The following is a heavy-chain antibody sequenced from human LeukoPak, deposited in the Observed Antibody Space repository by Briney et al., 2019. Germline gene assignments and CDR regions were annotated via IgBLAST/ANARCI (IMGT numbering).Heavy chain of an antibody. CDR3: ARDEMGLAYYYDSSGYYHYFDY. Sequence: PSETLSLTCTVSGGSISSSSYYWGWIRQPPGKGLEWIGSIYYSGSTYYNPSLKSRVTISVDTSKNQFSLKLSSVTAPDTAVYYCARDEMGLAYYYDSSGYYHYFDYWGQGTLVTVSS. D-gene: IGHD3-22*01. V-gene: IGHV4-39*07. CDR1: GGSISSSSYY. J-gene: IGHJ4*02. CDR2: IYYSGST.